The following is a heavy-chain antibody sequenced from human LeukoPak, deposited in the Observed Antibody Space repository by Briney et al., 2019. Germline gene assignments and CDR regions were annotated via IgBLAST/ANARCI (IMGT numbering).Heavy chain of an antibody. CDR2: ISGSGGST. Sequence: GGSLRLSCAASGFTFSSYSMSWVRQAPGKGLEWVSAISGSGGSTYYADSVKGRFTISRDNSKNTLYLQMNSLRAEDTALYYCAKARWFGELFGLFDYWGQGTLVTVSS. V-gene: IGHV3-23*01. CDR1: GFTFSSYS. J-gene: IGHJ4*02. CDR3: AKARWFGELFGLFDY. D-gene: IGHD3-10*01.